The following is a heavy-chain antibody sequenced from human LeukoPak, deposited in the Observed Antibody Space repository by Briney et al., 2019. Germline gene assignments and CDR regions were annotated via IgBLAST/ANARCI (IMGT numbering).Heavy chain of an antibody. Sequence: SETLSLTCAVYGXSFSGYYWSWIRQPPGKGLEWIGEINHSGSTNYNPSLKSRVTISVDTSKNQFSLKLSSVTAADTAVYYCATRTYYYGSGSLDYWGQGTLVTVSS. J-gene: IGHJ4*02. CDR3: ATRTYYYGSGSLDY. CDR2: INHSGST. V-gene: IGHV4-34*01. D-gene: IGHD3-10*01. CDR1: GXSFSGYY.